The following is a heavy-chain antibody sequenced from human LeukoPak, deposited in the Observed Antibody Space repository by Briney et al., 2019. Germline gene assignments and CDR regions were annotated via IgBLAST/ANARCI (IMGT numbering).Heavy chain of an antibody. CDR3: AKVAIVGAIEAAYFDN. D-gene: IGHD1-26*01. J-gene: IGHJ4*02. V-gene: IGHV3-23*01. Sequence: PGGSLRLACTASGLTFSTYALSWVRQAPGKGLEWLSVISATGSTTYYADSVKGRFTISRDNSKNTLYLQMNSLRAEDTAIFYCAKVAIVGAIEAAYFDNWGQGTQVSVSS. CDR2: ISATGSTT. CDR1: GLTFSTYA.